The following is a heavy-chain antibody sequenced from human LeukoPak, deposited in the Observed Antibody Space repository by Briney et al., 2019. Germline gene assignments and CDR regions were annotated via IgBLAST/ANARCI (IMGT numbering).Heavy chain of an antibody. V-gene: IGHV3-7*04. CDR3: ARANTGWSPSDY. Sequence: PGGSLRLSCAASGFTFSSYWMSWVRQAPGKGLEWVANIKPDGSEKNYVDSVKGRFTISRDNAKTSLYLQMNSLRAEDTAVYYCARANTGWSPSDYWGQGILVTVSS. CDR2: IKPDGSEK. D-gene: IGHD6-19*01. CDR1: GFTFSSYW. J-gene: IGHJ4*02.